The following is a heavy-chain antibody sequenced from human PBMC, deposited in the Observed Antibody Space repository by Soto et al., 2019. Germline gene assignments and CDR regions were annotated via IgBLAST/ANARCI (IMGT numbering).Heavy chain of an antibody. Sequence: PGGSLRRSCAASGSTFSSYIMNWVRQAPGKGLEWVSSISSSSSYIYYADSVKGRFTISRDNAKNSLYLQMNSLRAEDTAVYYCARDPYTITMIRGGYFDYWGQGTLVTVS. CDR3: ARDPYTITMIRGGYFDY. CDR2: ISSSSSYI. CDR1: GSTFSSYI. D-gene: IGHD3-22*01. J-gene: IGHJ4*02. V-gene: IGHV3-21*01.